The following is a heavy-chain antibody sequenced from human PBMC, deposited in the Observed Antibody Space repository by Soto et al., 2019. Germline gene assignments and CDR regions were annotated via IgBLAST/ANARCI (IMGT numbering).Heavy chain of an antibody. J-gene: IGHJ4*02. CDR3: ARSPYIQLWFSRFDY. CDR1: GGSINNYY. D-gene: IGHD5-18*01. CDR2: IYHSGST. V-gene: IGHV4-59*12. Sequence: SETLSLTCTVSGGSINNYYWSWIRQPPGKGLEWIGYIYHSGSTYYNPSLKSRVTISVDRSKNQFSLKLSSVTAADTAVYYCARSPYIQLWFSRFDYCGQGTLVTVSS.